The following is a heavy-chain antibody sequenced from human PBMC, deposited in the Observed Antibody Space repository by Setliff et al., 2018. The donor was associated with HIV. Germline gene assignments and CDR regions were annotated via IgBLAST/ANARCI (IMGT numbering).Heavy chain of an antibody. CDR2: IQKTIYGETT. D-gene: IGHD3-10*01. V-gene: IGHV3-15*01. Sequence: GGSLRLSCAVSGFTATDAWMARARQAPGKGLEWVAHIQKTIYGETTDYTTPVKDRFTISRDDSKNTLYLQMDSLKTEDTGVYYCSGHFLGFWGQGTLVTVSS. J-gene: IGHJ4*02. CDR3: SGHFLGF. CDR1: GFTATDAW.